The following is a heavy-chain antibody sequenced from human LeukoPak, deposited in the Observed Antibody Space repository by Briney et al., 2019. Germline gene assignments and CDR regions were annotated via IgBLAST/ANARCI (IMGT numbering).Heavy chain of an antibody. CDR3: ARTPRYDFWSGYYTW. D-gene: IGHD3-3*01. Sequence: PGGSLRLSCAASGFTFDDYGMSWVRHAPGKGLEWVSGINWNGGSTGYADSVKGRFTISRDNAKNSLYLQMNSLRAEDTALYYCARTPRYDFWSGYYTWWGQGTLVTVSS. CDR2: INWNGGST. CDR1: GFTFDDYG. J-gene: IGHJ4*02. V-gene: IGHV3-20*04.